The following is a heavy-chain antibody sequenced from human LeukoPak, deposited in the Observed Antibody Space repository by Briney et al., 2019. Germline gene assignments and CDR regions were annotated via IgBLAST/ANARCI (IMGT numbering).Heavy chain of an antibody. CDR3: ARAYTSPNGPY. CDR2: INPHSGGT. CDR1: GYTFTDYY. D-gene: IGHD3-16*01. J-gene: IGHJ4*02. V-gene: IGHV1-2*02. Sequence: ASVKVSCKASGYTFTDYYLHWVRQAPGQGLEWMGWINPHSGGTNYAQKFQGRVTMTRDTSITAAYMELNRLRSDDTAVYYCARAYTSPNGPYGGQGILVTVSS.